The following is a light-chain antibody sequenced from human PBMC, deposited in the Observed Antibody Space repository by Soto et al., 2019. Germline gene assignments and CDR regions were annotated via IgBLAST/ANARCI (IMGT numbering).Light chain of an antibody. CDR1: QTVGSN. J-gene: IGKJ1*01. V-gene: IGKV3-15*01. Sequence: EIVMTQSPATLSVSPGERITISCRASQTVGSNLAWYQQKPRQAPRLLIYTTSSRATGVPAKFSGSGSGTEFTLTIDSLQSEDFVLYYCQQYNSWPRTFGQGTRVEIK. CDR3: QQYNSWPRT. CDR2: TTS.